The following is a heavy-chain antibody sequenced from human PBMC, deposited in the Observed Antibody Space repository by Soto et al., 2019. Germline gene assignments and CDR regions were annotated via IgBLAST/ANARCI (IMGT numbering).Heavy chain of an antibody. CDR2: IGRTNNT. CDR3: AKVDAYSYRTDH. V-gene: IGHV3-23*01. J-gene: IGHJ4*02. Sequence: GGSLRLSCAASGLTFSNYAMSWVRQVPGKGPEWVSSIGRTNNTHYADSVKGRFAISRDNSQNTLYLQMNSLTAEDTAVYFCAKVDAYSYRTDHWGQGTLVTVSS. CDR1: GLTFSNYA. D-gene: IGHD3-16*02.